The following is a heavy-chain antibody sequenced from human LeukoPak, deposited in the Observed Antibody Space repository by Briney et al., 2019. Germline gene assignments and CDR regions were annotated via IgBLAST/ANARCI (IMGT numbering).Heavy chain of an antibody. CDR1: GYTFTSYG. Sequence: GASVKVSCKASGYTFTSYGISWVRQAPGQGLEWMGWISAYNGNTNYAQKLQGRVTMTTDTSTSTAYMELRSLRSDDTAVYYCARETWILLWPHYFDYWGQGTLVTVSS. CDR2: ISAYNGNT. CDR3: ARETWILLWPHYFDY. D-gene: IGHD5-18*01. V-gene: IGHV1-18*01. J-gene: IGHJ4*02.